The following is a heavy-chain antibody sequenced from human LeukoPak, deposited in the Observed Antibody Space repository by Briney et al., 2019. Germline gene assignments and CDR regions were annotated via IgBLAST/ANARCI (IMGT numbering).Heavy chain of an antibody. D-gene: IGHD5-24*01. CDR3: AKGRIGFDGYNPPDFDY. Sequence: PGGSLRLSCAASGFTFRSYWMSWVRQAPGKGLEWVSAISGSGGSTYYADSVKGRFTISRDNSKNTLYLQMNSLRAEDTAVYYCAKGRIGFDGYNPPDFDYWGQGTLVTVSS. V-gene: IGHV3-23*01. CDR2: ISGSGGST. CDR1: GFTFRSYW. J-gene: IGHJ4*02.